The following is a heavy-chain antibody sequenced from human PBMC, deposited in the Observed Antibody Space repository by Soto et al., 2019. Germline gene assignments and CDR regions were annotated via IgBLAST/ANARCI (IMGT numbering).Heavy chain of an antibody. CDR1: GDSVSSNSAA. J-gene: IGHJ3*02. CDR3: ARVAAAVRDAFDI. CDR2: TYYRSKWNN. Sequence: SQTLSLTCAISGDSVSSNSAAWNSIRQSPSRGLEWLGRTYYRSKWNNDYAVSVKSRITISPDTSKKQFSLQLNSVAPEDTAVYYCARVAAAVRDAFDIWGQGTMVTVSS. V-gene: IGHV6-1*01. D-gene: IGHD6-13*01.